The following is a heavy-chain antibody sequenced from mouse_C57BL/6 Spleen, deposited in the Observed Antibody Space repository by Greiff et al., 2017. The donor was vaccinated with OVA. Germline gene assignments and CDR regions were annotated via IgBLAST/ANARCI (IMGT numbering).Heavy chain of an antibody. CDR1: GYTFTDYN. D-gene: IGHD2-5*01. Sequence: VQLQQSGPELVKPGASVKMSCKASGYTFTDYNMHWVKQSHGKSLERIGYINPNNGGTSYNQKFKGKATLTVNKSSSTAYMELRSLTSEDSAVYYCLYSNHGRWYFDVWGTGTTVTVSS. J-gene: IGHJ1*03. V-gene: IGHV1-22*01. CDR2: INPNNGGT. CDR3: LYSNHGRWYFDV.